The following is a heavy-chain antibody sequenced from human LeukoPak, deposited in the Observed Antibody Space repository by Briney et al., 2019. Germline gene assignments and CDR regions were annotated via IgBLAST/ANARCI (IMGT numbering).Heavy chain of an antibody. Sequence: PSETLPLTCTVSVGSISSSSYYGRWLRQPPGKGGEWIGSIYYSGSTYYNPSLKNRVTISVDTSKNQFSLKLSSVPAADTAVYYCARATVAAAAPGGYWGQGTLVTVSS. CDR1: VGSISSSSYY. CDR3: ARATVAAAAPGGY. CDR2: IYYSGST. J-gene: IGHJ4*02. D-gene: IGHD6-13*01. V-gene: IGHV4-39*07.